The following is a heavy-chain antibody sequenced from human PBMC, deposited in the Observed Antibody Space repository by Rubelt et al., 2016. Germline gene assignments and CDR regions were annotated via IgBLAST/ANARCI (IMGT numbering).Heavy chain of an antibody. Sequence: EVQLLASGGGLAQPGGSLRLSCAASGFTFSNYAMSWVRQAPGKGLEWVSGMSGSGVSTYYADPVKGRVTISRDNSKNTLYLQMKSLRAEDTAVDYCAKAIKSGAVPAAIGLGMDVWCQGTTVTVSS. V-gene: IGHV3-23*01. CDR3: AKAIKSGAVPAAIGLGMDV. D-gene: IGHD2-2*01. CDR1: GFTFSNYA. J-gene: IGHJ6*02. CDR2: MSGSGVST.